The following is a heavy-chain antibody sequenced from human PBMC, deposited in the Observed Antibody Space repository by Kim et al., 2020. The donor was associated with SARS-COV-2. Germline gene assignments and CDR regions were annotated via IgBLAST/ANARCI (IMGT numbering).Heavy chain of an antibody. CDR3: ARSGVYRCVTDV. D-gene: IGHD4-4*01. J-gene: IGHJ6*02. Sequence: NYNPSLKSRGTMSVDTSKNQFSLSLISVTAPNTAVYYCARSGVYRCVTDVWGQGTTVTVSS. V-gene: IGHV4-4*06.